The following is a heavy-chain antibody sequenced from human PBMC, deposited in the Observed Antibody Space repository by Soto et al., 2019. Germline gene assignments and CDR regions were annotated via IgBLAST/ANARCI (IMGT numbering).Heavy chain of an antibody. CDR2: ITGSGGGT. CDR3: ANRPLTAAGFDY. CDR1: GFTFSNYA. D-gene: IGHD6-13*01. J-gene: IGHJ4*02. V-gene: IGHV3-23*01. Sequence: EVQLLESGGGLVQPGGSLRLSCAASGFTFSNYAMTWVRQAPGKGLEWVSVITGSGGGTYFVDSVKGRFTISRDNSKNSVSLQTNSLGAEDPAVYYCANRPLTAAGFDYWGRGPLVTVSS.